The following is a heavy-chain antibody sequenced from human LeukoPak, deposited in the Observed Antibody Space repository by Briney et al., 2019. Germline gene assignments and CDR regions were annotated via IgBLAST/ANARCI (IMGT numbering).Heavy chain of an antibody. V-gene: IGHV3-9*01. CDR2: ISWNSGSI. J-gene: IGHJ4*02. CDR3: AKGEGLTAAGLDY. D-gene: IGHD6-13*01. CDR1: GFTFDDYA. Sequence: PGGSLRLSCAASGFTFDDYAMHWVRQAPGKGLEWVSGISWNSGSIDQADSVKGRFTISRDNAKNSLYLQMNSLRAEDTALYYCAKGEGLTAAGLDYWGQGILVTVSS.